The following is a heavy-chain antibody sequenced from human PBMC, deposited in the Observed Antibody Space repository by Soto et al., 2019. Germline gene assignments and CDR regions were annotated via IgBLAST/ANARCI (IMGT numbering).Heavy chain of an antibody. CDR1: GGTFSSYA. CDR2: IIPIFGTA. V-gene: IGHV1-69*01. Sequence: QVQLVQSGAEVKKPGSSVKVSCKASGGTFSSYAISWVRQAPGQGLEWMGGIIPIFGTANYAQQFQGRVTITADESTSTAYMELSSLRSEDTAVYYCARDQYCSGGSCYLDGMDVWGQGTTVTVSS. J-gene: IGHJ6*02. D-gene: IGHD2-15*01. CDR3: ARDQYCSGGSCYLDGMDV.